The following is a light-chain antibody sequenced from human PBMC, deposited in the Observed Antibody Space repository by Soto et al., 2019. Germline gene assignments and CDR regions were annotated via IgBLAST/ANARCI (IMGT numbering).Light chain of an antibody. V-gene: IGKV3-11*01. CDR2: DAS. Sequence: EVVLTQSPDTLSLSPGERATLSCRASPIISSYLAWYKQKPGQAPRLLIYDASNRATGIPARFSGSGSGTDFTLTISSLQPEDVATYYCQNYNSAPPAGTFGGGTKVEIK. CDR1: PIISSY. J-gene: IGKJ4*01. CDR3: QNYNSAPPAGT.